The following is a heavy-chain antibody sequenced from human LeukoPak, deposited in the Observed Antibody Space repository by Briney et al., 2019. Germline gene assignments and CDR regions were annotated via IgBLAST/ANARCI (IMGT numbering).Heavy chain of an antibody. CDR3: ARASRWIQLSYYYYGMDV. CDR1: GGTFSSYA. CDR2: IIPIFGTA. Sequence: ASVKVSCKASGGTFSSYAISWVRQAPGQGLEWMGGIIPIFGTANYAQKFQGRVTITADESTSTAYMELSSLRSEDTAVYYCARASRWIQLSYYYYGMDVWGQGTTVTVSS. V-gene: IGHV1-69*01. D-gene: IGHD5-18*01. J-gene: IGHJ6*02.